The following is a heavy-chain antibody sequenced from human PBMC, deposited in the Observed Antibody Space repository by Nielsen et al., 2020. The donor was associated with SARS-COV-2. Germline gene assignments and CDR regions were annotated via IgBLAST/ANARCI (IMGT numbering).Heavy chain of an antibody. D-gene: IGHD3-3*01. J-gene: IGHJ6*02. CDR3: ARGGLTIFGVVIIFDYYGMDV. V-gene: IGHV3-33*01. Sequence: VRQAPGKGLEWVAVIWFDGSDKYYADFVKDRFTISRDNSKNTLYLQMNSLRAEDTAVYYCARGGLTIFGVVIIFDYYGMDVWGQGTTVTVSS. CDR2: IWFDGSDK.